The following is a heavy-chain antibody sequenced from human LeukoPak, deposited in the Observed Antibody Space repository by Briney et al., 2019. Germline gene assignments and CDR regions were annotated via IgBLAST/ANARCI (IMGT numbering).Heavy chain of an antibody. V-gene: IGHV4-4*09. CDR3: ATSLKWVRPLDI. J-gene: IGHJ3*02. Sequence: SWHWIRQPPGKGLEWIGHIYNSGSTRYNPSLKSRVTISVDTSKDEFSLNINSVTAADTAMYYCATSLKWVRPLDIWGQGTPVTVSA. D-gene: IGHD1-26*01. CDR1: S. CDR2: IYNSGST.